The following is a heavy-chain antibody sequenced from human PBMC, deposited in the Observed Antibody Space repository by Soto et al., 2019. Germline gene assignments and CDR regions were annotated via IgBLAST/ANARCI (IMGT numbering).Heavy chain of an antibody. CDR3: ARVGPTTDWFDP. Sequence: SVPVSCTASGYTFTGSYMHWVRQAPGQGLEWMGWINPNSGGTNYAQKFQGWVTMTRDTSISTAYMELSRLRSDDTAVHYGARVGPTTDWFDPWGQGTLVTVSS. CDR2: INPNSGGT. V-gene: IGHV1-2*04. J-gene: IGHJ5*02. CDR1: GYTFTGSY. D-gene: IGHD4-4*01.